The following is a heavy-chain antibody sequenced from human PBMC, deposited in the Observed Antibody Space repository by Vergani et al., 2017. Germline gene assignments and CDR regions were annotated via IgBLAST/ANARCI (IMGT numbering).Heavy chain of an antibody. D-gene: IGHD4-11*01. V-gene: IGHV1-69*08. J-gene: IGHJ4*02. Sequence: QVQLVQSGAEVKKPGSSVKVSCKASGGTFSSFTISWVRQAPGQGLEWMGRIIPILGIANYAQKFQGRVTITADKSTSTAYMELSRLRSEDTAVYYCARDPTTVTTGDYWGQGTLVTVSS. CDR2: IIPILGIA. CDR1: GGTFSSFT. CDR3: ARDPTTVTTGDY.